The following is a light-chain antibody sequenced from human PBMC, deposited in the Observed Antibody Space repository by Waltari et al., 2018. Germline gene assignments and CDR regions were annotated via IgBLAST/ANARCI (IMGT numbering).Light chain of an antibody. CDR3: QHYVRLPVT. J-gene: IGKJ1*01. V-gene: IGKV3-20*01. CDR1: QSVSRA. Sequence: EIVLTQSPGTLSLSPGERATLSCRASQSVSRALALYQQQPGQAPRLLIYAASSGSGTDFSLTISRLEPEDFAVYYCQHYVRLPVTFGQGTKVEIK. CDR2: AAS.